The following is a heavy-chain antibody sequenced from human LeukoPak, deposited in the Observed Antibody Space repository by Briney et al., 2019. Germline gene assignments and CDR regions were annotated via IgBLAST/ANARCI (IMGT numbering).Heavy chain of an antibody. CDR3: ARDQRRVVRAHYGMDV. CDR1: GVSISSYY. Sequence: SETLSLTCTVSGVSISSYYWSWIRQPPGKGLEWIGYIYYSGSTYYNPSLKSRVTISVDTSKNQFSLKLSSVTAADTAVYYCARDQRRVVRAHYGMDVWGQGTTVTVSS. CDR2: IYYSGST. V-gene: IGHV4-59*06. J-gene: IGHJ6*02. D-gene: IGHD3-10*01.